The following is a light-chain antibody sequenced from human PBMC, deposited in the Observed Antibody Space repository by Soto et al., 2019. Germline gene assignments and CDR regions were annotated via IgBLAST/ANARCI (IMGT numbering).Light chain of an antibody. CDR2: GAS. CDR3: QHYHSSPIS. J-gene: IGKJ5*01. CDR1: QSVSNNY. V-gene: IGKV3-20*01. Sequence: EIVMTQSPATLSVSPGERATLSCRASQSVSNNYLAWYQQKPGQAPRLLIYGASSRATGIPDRFSGSGSGTDFTLTITRLEPEDFAVFYCQHYHSSPISFGQGTRLEIK.